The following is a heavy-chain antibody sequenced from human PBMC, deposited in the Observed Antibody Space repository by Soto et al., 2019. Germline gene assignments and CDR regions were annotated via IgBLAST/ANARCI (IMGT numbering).Heavy chain of an antibody. D-gene: IGHD6-13*01. CDR3: AKDQGSSWYEIDY. CDR1: GFTFSNYA. Sequence: LLGGSLRLSCAASGFTFSNYAVTWVRQAPGKGLEWVSTISGSGGSTYYADSVKGRFTISRDNSKNTLYPQMNSLRAEDTAVYYCAKDQGSSWYEIDYWGQGTLVTVSS. J-gene: IGHJ4*02. V-gene: IGHV3-23*01. CDR2: ISGSGGST.